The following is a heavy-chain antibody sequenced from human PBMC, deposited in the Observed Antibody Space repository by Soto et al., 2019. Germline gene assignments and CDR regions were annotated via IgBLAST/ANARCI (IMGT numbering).Heavy chain of an antibody. CDR3: ARVIVPPVSTMGGMDV. Sequence: GESLKISCQASGYSFTHKWIACVRPKPGKGVEWLGVSYPLDSYTEYSPSFEGQVTMSVDKSVQSASLLLNSLKASETAIYFCARVIVPPVSTMGGMDVWGQGTTVTVS. V-gene: IGHV5-51*01. J-gene: IGHJ6*02. CDR1: GYSFTHKW. D-gene: IGHD2-21*01. CDR2: SYPLDSYT.